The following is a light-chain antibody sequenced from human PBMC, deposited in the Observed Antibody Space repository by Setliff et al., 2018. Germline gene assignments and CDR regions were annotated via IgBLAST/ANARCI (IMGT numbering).Light chain of an antibody. J-gene: IGLJ1*01. CDR1: SSDVGNYKD. CDR3: CSYAGGGTFYV. Sequence: QSALTQPASVSGSPGQSITISCTGSSSDVGNYKDVSWYQQHPGKAPKLIIYEVTKRPSVVSNRFSGSKSGNTASLTIFGLQAEDEADYYCCSYAGGGTFYVFGTGTKV. V-gene: IGLV2-23*02. CDR2: EVT.